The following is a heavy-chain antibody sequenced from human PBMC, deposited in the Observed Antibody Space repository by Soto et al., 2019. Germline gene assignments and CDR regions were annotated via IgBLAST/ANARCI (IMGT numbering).Heavy chain of an antibody. CDR1: VLTFNCYA. J-gene: IGHJ4*02. CDR3: ARASRWYLTY. D-gene: IGHD6-13*01. CDR2: IKEDGSEI. Sequence: GWSLRLSCVSSVLTFNCYAMSWVRQAPGKGLEWVANIKEDGSEIYYADSLKGRFTISRDNAKNSLYLQMNSLRAEDTAVYYCARASRWYLTYWGQGTLVTVSS. V-gene: IGHV3-7*01.